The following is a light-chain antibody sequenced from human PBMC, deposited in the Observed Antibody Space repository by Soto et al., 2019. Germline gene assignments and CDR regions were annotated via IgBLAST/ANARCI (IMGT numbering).Light chain of an antibody. V-gene: IGKV1-5*01. CDR1: QSIRRW. CDR3: QQYNSYSWT. J-gene: IGKJ1*01. Sequence: DIQMTPSPSLLSASAGDRVTIACRASQSIRRWLAWYQQKPGKAPKLLIFDASTLESGVPSRFSGSGSGTEFTLTISSLQPDDFATYYCQQYNSYSWTFGQGTKVDI. CDR2: DAS.